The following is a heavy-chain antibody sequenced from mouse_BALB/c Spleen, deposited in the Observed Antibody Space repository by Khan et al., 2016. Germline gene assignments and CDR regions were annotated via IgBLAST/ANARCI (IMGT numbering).Heavy chain of an antibody. CDR3: ASNGEGGYFDD. V-gene: IGHV3-6*02. J-gene: IGHJ1*01. CDR2: ISYDGSN. CDR1: GYSITSGYY. Sequence: EVQLQESGPGLVKPSQSLSLTCSVTGYSITSGYYWNWIRQFPGNKLEWMGYISYDGSNNYNPSLKNRISITRDTSKNQFFLKLNSVTTEDTATYYCASNGEGGYFDDWGAGTTVTVSS.